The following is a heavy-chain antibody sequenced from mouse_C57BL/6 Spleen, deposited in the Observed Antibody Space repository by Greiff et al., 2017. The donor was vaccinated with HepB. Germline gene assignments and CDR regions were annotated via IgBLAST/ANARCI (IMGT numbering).Heavy chain of an antibody. J-gene: IGHJ4*01. CDR2: IYPGGGYT. CDR3: AVYYDYDGGAMDY. D-gene: IGHD2-4*01. V-gene: IGHV1-63*01. CDR1: GYTFTNYW. Sequence: VQLQESGAELVRPGTSVKMSCKASGYTFTNYWIGWAKQRPGHGLEWIGDIYPGGGYTNYNEKFKGKATLTADKSSSTAYMQFSSLTSEDSAIYYCAVYYDYDGGAMDYWGQGTSVTVSS.